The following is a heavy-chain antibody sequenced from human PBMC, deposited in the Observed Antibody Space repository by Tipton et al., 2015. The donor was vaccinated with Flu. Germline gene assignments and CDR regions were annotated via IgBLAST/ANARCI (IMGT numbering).Heavy chain of an antibody. CDR2: IYPGDSDI. Sequence: QLVQSGAEVKKPGESLKISCKASGYNFAKHWIGWVRQRPGKGLEWIGIIYPGDSDIIYSPSFQGHVTISADAPITSAYLQWSSLKASDTAIYYCARREGGRDTSLDYWGQGTRVTVSS. J-gene: IGHJ4*02. CDR1: GYNFAKHW. CDR3: ARREGGRDTSLDY. V-gene: IGHV5-51*01. D-gene: IGHD2-15*01.